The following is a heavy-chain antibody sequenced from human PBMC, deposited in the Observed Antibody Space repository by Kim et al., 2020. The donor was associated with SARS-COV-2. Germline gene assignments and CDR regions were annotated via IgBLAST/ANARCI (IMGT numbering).Heavy chain of an antibody. D-gene: IGHD3-9*01. CDR2: IYYSGRT. CDR3: ARVPRRFDWLFQPLPRSGMDV. V-gene: IGHV4-31*03. Sequence: SETLSLTCTVSGGSISSGGYYWSWIRQHPGKGLEWIGYIYYSGRTYYNPSLKRRVTISVDTSKNQFSLKLSSVTAADTAVYYCARVPRRFDWLFQPLPRSGMDVWGQGTTVTVSS. J-gene: IGHJ6*01. CDR1: GGSISSGGYY.